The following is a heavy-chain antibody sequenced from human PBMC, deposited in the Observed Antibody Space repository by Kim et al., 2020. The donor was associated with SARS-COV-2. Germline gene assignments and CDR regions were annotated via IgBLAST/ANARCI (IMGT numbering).Heavy chain of an antibody. CDR1: GGSIGSGDYY. CDR2: IYISGRT. Sequence: SETLSLTCAVSGGSIGSGDYYWSWIRQPAGKGLEWIGRIYISGRTDYTSSLKSRVTISIDTSNNQFSLKLSSVTAADTAVYYCARDTAAAGTRHDPWGQGTLVTVSS. D-gene: IGHD6-13*01. J-gene: IGHJ5*02. CDR3: ARDTAAAGTRHDP. V-gene: IGHV4-61*02.